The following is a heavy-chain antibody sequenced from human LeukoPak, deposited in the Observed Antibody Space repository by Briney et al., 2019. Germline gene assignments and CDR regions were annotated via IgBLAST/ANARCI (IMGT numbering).Heavy chain of an antibody. CDR1: GYTFTDYY. CDR3: ARGRNIEMTTMSGGSDY. V-gene: IGHV1-2*02. D-gene: IGHD5-24*01. CDR2: LKPNSGDT. Sequence: ASVKVSCKASGYTFTDYYMHWVRQAPGQGLDWMGWLKPNSGDTNYAQKFQGRVSMTRDSSISTAYMDLSDLRSDDTAVYSCARGRNIEMTTMSGGSDYWGQGTLVTVSS. J-gene: IGHJ4*02.